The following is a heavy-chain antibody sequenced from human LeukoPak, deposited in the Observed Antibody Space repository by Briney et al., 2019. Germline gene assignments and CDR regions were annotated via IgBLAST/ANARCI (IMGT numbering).Heavy chain of an antibody. J-gene: IGHJ4*02. CDR1: GYTFTSYY. Sequence: ASVKVSCKASGYTFTSYYMHWVRQAPGQGLEWMGIINPSGGSTSYAQKFQGRVTMTRDTSTSTVYMELSSLRSEDTAVYYCARDGTDIVGATGYFDYWGQGTLVTVSS. CDR2: INPSGGST. V-gene: IGHV1-46*01. D-gene: IGHD1-26*01. CDR3: ARDGTDIVGATGYFDY.